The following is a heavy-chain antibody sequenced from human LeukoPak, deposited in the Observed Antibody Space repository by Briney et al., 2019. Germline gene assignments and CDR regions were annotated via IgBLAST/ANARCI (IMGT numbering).Heavy chain of an antibody. CDR3: AKGLWHSISARDY. V-gene: IGHV3-23*01. CDR2: ISGSGDAT. D-gene: IGHD2-15*01. Sequence: PGGSLRLSCTASGFTFNTYAMNWVRQPPGKGLEWVSAISGSGDATKCADSLKGRFTISRDNSKNTLYLQMDSLRAEDTAIYYCAKGLWHSISARDYWGQGTLVTVSS. CDR1: GFTFNTYA. J-gene: IGHJ4*02.